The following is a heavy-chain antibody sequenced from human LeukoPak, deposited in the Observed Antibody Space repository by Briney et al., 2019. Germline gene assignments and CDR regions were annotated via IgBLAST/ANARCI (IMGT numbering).Heavy chain of an antibody. V-gene: IGHV3-7*01. Sequence: PGGSLTLSCAASGFTFTSHWMSWVRQAPGKGLEWVANIRQDGGGKYYLNSVKGRFTISRDNAKKSLYLQMNSLRAEDTAVYYCARDLGFTAGFDYWGQGTLVTVSS. J-gene: IGHJ4*02. CDR1: GFTFTSHW. CDR3: ARDLGFTAGFDY. D-gene: IGHD2-21*02. CDR2: IRQDGGGK.